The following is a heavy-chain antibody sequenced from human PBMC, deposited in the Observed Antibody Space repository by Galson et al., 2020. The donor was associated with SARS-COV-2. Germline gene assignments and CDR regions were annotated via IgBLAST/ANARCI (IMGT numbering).Heavy chain of an antibody. D-gene: IGHD6-19*01. CDR1: GGSFSGYY. J-gene: IGHJ2*01. CDR3: ARGVGGRTIGWFYHWYFDL. Sequence: SAPLSLPCAASGGSFSGYYWTWIRQPPGQGLAWTGAINHSGTTNYNPSLKSRVTISVDTSKNQFSLNLSSVTAADTAVYYCARGVGGRTIGWFYHWYFDLWGRGTLVTVSS. CDR2: INHSGTT. V-gene: IGHV4-34*01.